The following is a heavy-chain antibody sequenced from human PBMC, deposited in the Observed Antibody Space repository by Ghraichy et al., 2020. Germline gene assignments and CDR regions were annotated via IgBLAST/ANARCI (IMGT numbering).Heavy chain of an antibody. CDR2: ISGSGGST. V-gene: IGHV3-23*01. Sequence: GSLNISCAASGFTFSSYAMSWVRQAPGKGLEWVSAISGSGGSTYYADSVKGRFTISRDNSKNTLYLQMNSLRAEDTAVYYCAKDPYYDFWSGYYEPYYYYGMDVWGQGTTVTVSS. D-gene: IGHD3-3*01. J-gene: IGHJ6*02. CDR3: AKDPYYDFWSGYYEPYYYYGMDV. CDR1: GFTFSSYA.